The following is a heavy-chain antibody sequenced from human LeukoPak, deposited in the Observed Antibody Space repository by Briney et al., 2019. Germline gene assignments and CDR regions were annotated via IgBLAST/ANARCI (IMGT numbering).Heavy chain of an antibody. CDR1: GGSISSYY. CDR3: ARDGGYSSSWYWY. Sequence: KPSETLSLTCTVSGGSISSYYWSWIRQPPGKGLEWIGSIYYSGSTYYNPSLKSRVTISVDTSKNQFSLKLSSVTAADTAVYYCARDGGYSSSWYWYWGQGTLVTVSS. CDR2: IYYSGST. D-gene: IGHD6-13*01. V-gene: IGHV4-59*12. J-gene: IGHJ4*02.